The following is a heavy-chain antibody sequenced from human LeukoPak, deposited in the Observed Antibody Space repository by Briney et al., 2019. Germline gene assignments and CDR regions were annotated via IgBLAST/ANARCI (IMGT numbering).Heavy chain of an antibody. Sequence: PGGSLRLSCAASGFTFSSYDMHWVRQATGKGLEWVSAIGTVANPFYPDSVKGRFIISRDNAKNSLYLQMNSLRAGDTAVYYCARGRGAYFDYWGQGTLVTVSS. J-gene: IGHJ4*02. D-gene: IGHD4/OR15-4a*01. CDR2: IGTVANP. V-gene: IGHV3-13*05. CDR1: GFTFSSYD. CDR3: ARGRGAYFDY.